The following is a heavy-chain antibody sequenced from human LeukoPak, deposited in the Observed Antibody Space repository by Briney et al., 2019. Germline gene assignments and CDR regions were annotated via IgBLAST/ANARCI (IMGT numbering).Heavy chain of an antibody. Sequence: PGGSLRLSCAASGFTFSSYAMHWVRQAPGKGLEWVAVISYDGSNKYYADSVKGRFTISRDNSKNTLYLQMNSLRAEDTAVYYCVRESYDSPHAFDIWGQGTMVTVSS. CDR3: VRESYDSPHAFDI. CDR1: GFTFSSYA. V-gene: IGHV3-30-3*01. J-gene: IGHJ3*02. D-gene: IGHD5-12*01. CDR2: ISYDGSNK.